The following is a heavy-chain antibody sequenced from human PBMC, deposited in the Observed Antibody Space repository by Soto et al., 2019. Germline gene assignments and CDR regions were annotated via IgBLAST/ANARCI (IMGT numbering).Heavy chain of an antibody. CDR3: TRQGGSCYGGRCYMDV. V-gene: IGHV3-73*01. J-gene: IGHJ6*03. CDR1: GFTFSGSA. Sequence: GGSLRLSCAASGFTFSGSAMHWVRQASGKGLEWVGRIRNKANSYATTYAASVRGRFTISRDDSKNTAYLQMNSLKTEDTAVYYCTRQGGSCYGGRCYMDVWGKGTTVTVSS. CDR2: IRNKANSYAT. D-gene: IGHD2-15*01.